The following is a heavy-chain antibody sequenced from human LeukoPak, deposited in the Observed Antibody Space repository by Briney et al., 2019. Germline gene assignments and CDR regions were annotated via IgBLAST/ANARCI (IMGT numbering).Heavy chain of an antibody. J-gene: IGHJ4*02. Sequence: HPSETLSLTCAVSGGSISSTNWWSWVRQPPGKGLEWIGEVYHSGTTNYNPSLKSRVTISVDTSKNQFSLKLSSVTAADTAVYYCARAYSSSWYYFDYWGQGTLVTVSS. V-gene: IGHV4-4*02. CDR1: GGSISSTNW. D-gene: IGHD6-13*01. CDR3: ARAYSSSWYYFDY. CDR2: VYHSGTT.